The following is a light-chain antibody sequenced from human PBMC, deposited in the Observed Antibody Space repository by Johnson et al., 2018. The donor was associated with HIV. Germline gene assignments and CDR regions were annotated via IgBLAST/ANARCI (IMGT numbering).Light chain of an antibody. CDR3: GTWDSSLSTGGNV. CDR1: SSNIGNNY. V-gene: IGLV1-51*01. Sequence: QSVLTQPPSVSAAPGQKVTISCSGSSSNIGNNYVSWYQQLPGTAPKLLIYDNNKRPSGIPDRFSGSKSGTSATLGITGLQTGDEADYYCGTWDSSLSTGGNVFGTGTKVTFL. J-gene: IGLJ1*01. CDR2: DNN.